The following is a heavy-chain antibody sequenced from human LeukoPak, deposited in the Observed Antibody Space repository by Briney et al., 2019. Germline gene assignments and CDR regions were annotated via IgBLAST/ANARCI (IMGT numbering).Heavy chain of an antibody. D-gene: IGHD3-10*01. V-gene: IGHV5-51*01. CDR2: IYPGESDT. Sequence: GESLKISCKGSGYSFSSYWIGWVRQMPGKGLEWMGFIYPGESDTRCSPSFQGQVTISADKSISTAYLQWRSLKASDTAMYYCARNRGDNTFDYWGQGILVTVSS. CDR1: GYSFSSYW. J-gene: IGHJ4*02. CDR3: ARNRGDNTFDY.